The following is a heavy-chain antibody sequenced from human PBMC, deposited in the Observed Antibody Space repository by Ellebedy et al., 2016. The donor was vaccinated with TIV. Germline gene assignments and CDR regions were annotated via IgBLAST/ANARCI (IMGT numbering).Heavy chain of an antibody. J-gene: IGHJ3*02. V-gene: IGHV3-23*01. Sequence: GGSLRLXCAASGFTFSSYAMSWVRQAPGKGLEWVSAISGSGGSTYYADSVKGRFTISRDNSKNTLYLQMNSLRAEDTAVYYCARPNIAVAGTDAFDIWGQGTMVTVSS. CDR1: GFTFSSYA. D-gene: IGHD6-19*01. CDR3: ARPNIAVAGTDAFDI. CDR2: ISGSGGST.